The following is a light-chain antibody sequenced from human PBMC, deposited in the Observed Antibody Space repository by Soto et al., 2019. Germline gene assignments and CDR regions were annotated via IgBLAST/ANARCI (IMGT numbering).Light chain of an antibody. J-gene: IGKJ5*01. V-gene: IGKV1-39*01. CDR3: HQSYGSPFT. CDR1: RSISRF. Sequence: DIQMTQSPSFLSASVGDRVTITCRASRSISRFLNWYHQKPGKAPNLLIYSSSNLQIGVPSRFNGSGSGTEFPLTISSLQPEDFATYYCHQSYGSPFTFGQGTRVEIK. CDR2: SSS.